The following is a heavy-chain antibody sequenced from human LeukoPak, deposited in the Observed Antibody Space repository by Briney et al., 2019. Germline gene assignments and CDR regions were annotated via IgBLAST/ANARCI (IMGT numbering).Heavy chain of an antibody. CDR2: IYGGGNT. J-gene: IGHJ4*02. Sequence: GGSLRLSCAASGSTVSSNYMNWVRQAPGKGLEWVSVIYGGGNTYYADSVKGRFTVSRVNSKNTLFLQMNSLRAEDTAVYYCAKDGGLWVSAHWGDSWGRGTLVTVSS. CDR1: GSTVSSNY. CDR3: AKDGGLWVSAHWGDS. V-gene: IGHV3-53*01. D-gene: IGHD7-27*01.